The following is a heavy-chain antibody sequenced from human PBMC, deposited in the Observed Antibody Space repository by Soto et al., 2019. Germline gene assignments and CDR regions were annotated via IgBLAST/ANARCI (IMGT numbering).Heavy chain of an antibody. CDR2: IPQEGVDG. CDR3: ARDHLILPAEHFFYGSDV. V-gene: IGHV3-7*03. Sequence: GGSLRLSCEVSGFTFSMYSMSWVRQSPGKGLEWVAKIPQEGVDGHYADSVKGRFTISRDNGKNSLYLQLNNLRAEDTAVYYCARDHLILPAEHFFYGSDVWGRGATVTVSS. CDR1: GFTFSMYS. D-gene: IGHD2-21*02. J-gene: IGHJ6*02.